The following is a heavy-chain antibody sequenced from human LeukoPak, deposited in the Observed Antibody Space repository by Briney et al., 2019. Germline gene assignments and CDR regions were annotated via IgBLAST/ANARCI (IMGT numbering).Heavy chain of an antibody. CDR3: AESYGSGNYFDS. D-gene: IGHD3-10*01. CDR1: GGSITRYF. J-gene: IGHJ4*02. Sequence: PSETLSLTCTVSGGSITRYFWSWIRQPPGKGLEWIGYISDSGRSEYNPSLKSRVALSMDTSNNQFSLKVRSVTAADTAVYYCAESYGSGNYFDSWGQGTLVSVSS. V-gene: IGHV4-59*01. CDR2: ISDSGRS.